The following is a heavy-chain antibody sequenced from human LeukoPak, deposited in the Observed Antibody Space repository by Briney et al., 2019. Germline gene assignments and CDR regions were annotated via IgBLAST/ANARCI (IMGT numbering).Heavy chain of an antibody. CDR2: IYSGGST. J-gene: IGHJ6*02. D-gene: IGHD2-2*02. Sequence: PGGSLRLSCAASGFTVGSNYMSWVRQAPGKGLEWVSVIYSGGSTYYADSVKGRFTISRDNSKNTLYLQMNSLRAEDTTVYYCARGLRSWYTNYYYYGMDVWGQGTTVTVSS. CDR3: ARGLRSWYTNYYYYGMDV. CDR1: GFTVGSNY. V-gene: IGHV3-66*01.